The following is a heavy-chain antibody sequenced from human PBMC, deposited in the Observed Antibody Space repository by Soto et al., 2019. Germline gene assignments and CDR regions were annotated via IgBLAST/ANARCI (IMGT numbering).Heavy chain of an antibody. Sequence: PGGSLRLSCEVSGFTFSAYGMHWVRQARGKGLEWVAAISHDGTNKNYGDSVKGRFTISGDNSKKTLYLQMNSLRPEDTALYYCAKDEYYYSRSGYYIFDSWGQGTLVT. CDR2: ISHDGTNK. CDR1: GFTFSAYG. D-gene: IGHD3-22*01. V-gene: IGHV3-30*18. J-gene: IGHJ4*02. CDR3: AKDEYYYSRSGYYIFDS.